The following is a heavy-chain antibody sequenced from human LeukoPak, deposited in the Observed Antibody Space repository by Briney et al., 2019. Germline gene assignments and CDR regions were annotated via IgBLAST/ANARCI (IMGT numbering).Heavy chain of an antibody. D-gene: IGHD3-16*01. CDR1: GYTFTTYF. CDR3: AREAPGGYFDY. Sequence: ASVKVSCKASGYTFTTYFLHWVRHAPGQGLEWMGMINPSAGSTNYAQSFQGRVTMTRDTSTSTVYMELTSLTSEDTAVYYCAREAPGGYFDYWGQRTLVTVSS. V-gene: IGHV1-46*01. J-gene: IGHJ4*02. CDR2: INPSAGST.